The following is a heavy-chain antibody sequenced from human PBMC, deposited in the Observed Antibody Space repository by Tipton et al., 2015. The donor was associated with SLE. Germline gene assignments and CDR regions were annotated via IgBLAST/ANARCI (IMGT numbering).Heavy chain of an antibody. V-gene: IGHV4-34*01. CDR1: GGSFSGYY. D-gene: IGHD3-10*01. J-gene: IGHJ4*02. CDR3: ARGPRGSPYYFDY. CDR2: INHSGST. Sequence: TLSLTCAVYGGSFSGYYWSWIRQPPGKGLEWIGEINHSGSTDYNPSLKSRATISVDTSKNQFSLKLSSVTAADTAVYYCARGPRGSPYYFDYWGQGTLVTVSS.